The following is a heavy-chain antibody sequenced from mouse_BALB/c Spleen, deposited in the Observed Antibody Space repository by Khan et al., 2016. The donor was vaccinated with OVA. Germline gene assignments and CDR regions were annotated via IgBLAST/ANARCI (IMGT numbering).Heavy chain of an antibody. V-gene: IGHV9-3-1*01. Sequence: QIQLVQSGPELKKPGETVKISCKASGYTFTNYGMNWVKQAPGKGLKWMGWINTYTGEPTYADDFKGRFAFSLETSASTAYLQLNNLKNEETATYFCARSNGNYWFAYWGQGTLVTVSA. CDR2: INTYTGEP. J-gene: IGHJ3*01. CDR1: GYTFTNYG. CDR3: ARSNGNYWFAY. D-gene: IGHD2-1*01.